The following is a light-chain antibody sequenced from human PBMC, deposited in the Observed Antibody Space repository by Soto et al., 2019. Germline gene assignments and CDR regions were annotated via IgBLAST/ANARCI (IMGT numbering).Light chain of an antibody. J-gene: IGLJ2*01. Sequence: QSVLTQPASVSGSPGQAITISCSGTSSDVGGYDYVSWYQQHPGQAPKLMIYDVSNRPSVVSNRFSGSKSGNTASLTISGLQAEDEADYYCSSYTSSSTVGVVFGGGTKLTVL. V-gene: IGLV2-14*01. CDR3: SSYTSSSTVGVV. CDR1: SSDVGGYDY. CDR2: DVS.